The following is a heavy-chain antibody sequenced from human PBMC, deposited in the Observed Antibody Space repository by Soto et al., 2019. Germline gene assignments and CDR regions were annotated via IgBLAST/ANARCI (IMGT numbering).Heavy chain of an antibody. D-gene: IGHD3-9*01. CDR2: ISGSGGST. J-gene: IGHJ4*02. CDR1: GFTFSSYA. Sequence: GGSLRLSCAASGFTFSSYAMSWVRQALGKGLEWVSAISGSGGSTYYADSVKGRFTISRDNSNNTLYLQMNSLRAEDTSVYYCATDTPVDPTGDYDILTGYYMGFDYWGQGTLVTVSS. V-gene: IGHV3-23*01. CDR3: ATDTPVDPTGDYDILTGYYMGFDY.